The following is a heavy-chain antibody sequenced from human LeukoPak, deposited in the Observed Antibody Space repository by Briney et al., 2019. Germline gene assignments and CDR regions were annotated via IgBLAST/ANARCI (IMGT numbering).Heavy chain of an antibody. D-gene: IGHD1-26*01. V-gene: IGHV3-21*04. CDR3: ARDEVGGSYAY. CDR2: ISSSSSYI. Sequence: GGSLRLSCAASGFTFSSYSMNWVRQAPGKGLEWVSSISSSSSYIYYADSVKGRFTISRDNSKNTLYLQMNSLRAEDTAVYYCARDEVGGSYAYWGQGTLVTVSS. CDR1: GFTFSSYS. J-gene: IGHJ4*02.